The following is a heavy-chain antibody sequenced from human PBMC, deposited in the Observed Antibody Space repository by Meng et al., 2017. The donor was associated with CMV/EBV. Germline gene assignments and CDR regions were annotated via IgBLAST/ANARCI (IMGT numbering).Heavy chain of an antibody. V-gene: IGHV3-11*01. D-gene: IGHD3-3*01. CDR3: ARDGYYDFWSGYYKY. CDR2: ISSSDSTI. CDR1: GFTFSDYY. Sequence: GESLKISCAASGFTFSDYYMSWIRQAPGKGLEWVSYISSSDSTIYYADSVKGRFTISRDNAKNSLYLQMNSLRAEDTAVYYCARDGYYDFWSGYYKYWGQGTLVTVSS. J-gene: IGHJ4*02.